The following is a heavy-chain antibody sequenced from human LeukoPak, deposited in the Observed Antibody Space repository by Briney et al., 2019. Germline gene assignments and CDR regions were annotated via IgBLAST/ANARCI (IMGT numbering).Heavy chain of an antibody. D-gene: IGHD6-13*01. Sequence: GGSLRLSCAASGFTFSSCAMSWVRQAPGKGLEWVSAISGSATTTYYADSVEGRFTISRDNSKNTLYLQMNSLRAEDTAIYYCAKPLSVASGTDFDYWGQGTLVTVSS. CDR3: AKPLSVASGTDFDY. J-gene: IGHJ4*02. V-gene: IGHV3-23*01. CDR2: ISGSATTT. CDR1: GFTFSSCA.